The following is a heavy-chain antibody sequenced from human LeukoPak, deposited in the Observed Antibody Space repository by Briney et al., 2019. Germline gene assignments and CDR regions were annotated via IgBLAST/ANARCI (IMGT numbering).Heavy chain of an antibody. CDR2: IKEDGSEK. J-gene: IGHJ4*02. CDR1: GFTFSSYW. CDR3: ARGMDYYDSSGYLYFDC. V-gene: IGHV3-7*03. D-gene: IGHD3-22*01. Sequence: GGSLRLSCAASGFTFSSYWMSWVRQAPGKGLEWVANIKEDGSEKDYVGSVKGRFTISRDNAKNSLYLQMNSLRAEDTAVYYCARGMDYYDSSGYLYFDCWGQGTLVTVSS.